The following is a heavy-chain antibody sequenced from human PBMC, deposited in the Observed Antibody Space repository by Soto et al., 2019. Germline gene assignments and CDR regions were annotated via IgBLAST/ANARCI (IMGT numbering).Heavy chain of an antibody. Sequence: SETLSLTCTVSGGSLNNYYWSWIRLAPGKGLERIGYIYYTGTTKYNASLKSRVTMSVDASNNEFSLKMTSMTAADTGIYYCARDSSSYAFDYWGRGTQVTVSS. J-gene: IGHJ4*02. CDR3: ARDSSSYAFDY. V-gene: IGHV4-59*01. CDR2: IYYTGTT. D-gene: IGHD3-16*01. CDR1: GGSLNNYY.